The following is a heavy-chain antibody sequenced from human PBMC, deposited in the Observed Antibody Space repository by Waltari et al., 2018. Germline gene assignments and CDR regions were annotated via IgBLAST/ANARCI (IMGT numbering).Heavy chain of an antibody. CDR3: ARVGDYHGSGRFGLDV. Sequence: QVQLQQWGAGLLKPSETLSLTCAVYGGSFSGYFWSWVRQSPGKGLEWIGQINREGRNKFNPSLKSRVSMSVDTIKSQISLRLTSVTAADAAVYYCARVGDYHGSGRFGLDVWGQGTRVTVSS. D-gene: IGHD3-10*01. V-gene: IGHV4-34*01. J-gene: IGHJ6*02. CDR1: GGSFSGYF. CDR2: INREGRN.